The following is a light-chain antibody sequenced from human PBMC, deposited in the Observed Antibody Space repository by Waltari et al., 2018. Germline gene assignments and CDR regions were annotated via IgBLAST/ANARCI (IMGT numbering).Light chain of an antibody. CDR1: QNLDKW. CDR2: KAS. Sequence: DIQMTQSPSTLSASVGDRVTFTCRASQNLDKWLAWFQQKPGKAPKVLVYKASNFESGVPSRFSGGGSGTEFTLTISSLQPDDFASYYCQHYYSYPWTFGQGTKVEIK. J-gene: IGKJ1*01. CDR3: QHYYSYPWT. V-gene: IGKV1-5*03.